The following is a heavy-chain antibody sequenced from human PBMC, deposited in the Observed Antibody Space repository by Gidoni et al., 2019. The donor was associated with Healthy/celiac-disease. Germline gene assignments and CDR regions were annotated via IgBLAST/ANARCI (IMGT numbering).Heavy chain of an antibody. D-gene: IGHD4-17*01. CDR1: GGSIRSSKG. CDR2: IYHSGST. Sequence: QVQLQESGPGLVKPSGTLSLTCAVSGGSIRSSKGWSWVRQPPGKGREWIGEIYHSGSTNYNPSLKSRVTISVDKSKNQFSLKLSSVTAADTAVYYCARVPSGDYGPEYFQHWGQGTLVTVSS. V-gene: IGHV4-4*02. CDR3: ARVPSGDYGPEYFQH. J-gene: IGHJ1*01.